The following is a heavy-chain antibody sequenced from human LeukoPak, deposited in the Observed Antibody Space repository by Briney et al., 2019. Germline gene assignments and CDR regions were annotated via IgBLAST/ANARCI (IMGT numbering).Heavy chain of an antibody. J-gene: IGHJ4*02. D-gene: IGHD3-10*01. V-gene: IGHV3-64*01. CDR2: ISSNGGST. CDR3: ASFGSGSYYRY. Sequence: PGGSLRLSCAASGFTFRSYGMHWVRQAPGKGLEYVSAISSNGGSTYYANSVKGRFTISRDNSKNTLYLQMGSLRAEDMAVYYCASFGSGSYYRYWGQGTLVTVSS. CDR1: GFTFRSYG.